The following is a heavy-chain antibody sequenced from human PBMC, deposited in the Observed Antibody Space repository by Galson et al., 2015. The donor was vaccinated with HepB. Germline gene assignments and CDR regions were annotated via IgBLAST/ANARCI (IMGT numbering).Heavy chain of an antibody. CDR1: GFTFGNYG. CDR2: ISYDGSNE. CDR3: TRTCDFDY. J-gene: IGHJ4*02. V-gene: IGHV3-30*03. Sequence: SLRLSCAASGFTFGNYGMHWVRQAPGKGLEWVALISYDGSNEYYADSVKGRFTISRDNSKNTLSLQMNSLRAEDTAVYYCTRTCDFDYWGQGTLVTVSS.